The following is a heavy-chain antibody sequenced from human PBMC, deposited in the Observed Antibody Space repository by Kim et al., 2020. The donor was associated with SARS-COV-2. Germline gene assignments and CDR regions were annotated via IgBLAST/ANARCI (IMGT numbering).Heavy chain of an antibody. Sequence: GGSLRLSCAASGFTFSSYDMHWVRQATGKGLEWVSAIGTAGDTYYPGSVKGRFTISRENAKNSLYLQMNSLRAGDTAVYYCARAGSYSDFDYWGQGTLVTVSS. CDR1: GFTFSSYD. V-gene: IGHV3-13*01. CDR2: IGTAGDT. D-gene: IGHD1-26*01. CDR3: ARAGSYSDFDY. J-gene: IGHJ4*02.